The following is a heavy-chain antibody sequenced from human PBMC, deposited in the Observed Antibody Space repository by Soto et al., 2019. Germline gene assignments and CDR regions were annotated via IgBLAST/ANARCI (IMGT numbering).Heavy chain of an antibody. CDR2: IYYSGST. D-gene: IGHD6-13*01. V-gene: IGHV4-39*02. CDR1: GGSISSSSYY. CDR3: ARDQVRAAAGSYSYGMDV. J-gene: IGHJ6*02. Sequence: SETLSLTCTVSGGSISSSSYYWGWIRQPPGKGLEWIGSIYYSGSTYYSPSLKSRVTISVDTSKNQFSLKLSSVTAADTAVYYCARDQVRAAAGSYSYGMDVWGQGTTGTGSS.